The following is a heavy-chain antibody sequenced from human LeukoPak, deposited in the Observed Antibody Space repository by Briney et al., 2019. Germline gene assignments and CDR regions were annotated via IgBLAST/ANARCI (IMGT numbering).Heavy chain of an antibody. CDR1: GFTFNSYE. D-gene: IGHD2-15*01. J-gene: IGHJ4*02. V-gene: IGHV3-23*01. Sequence: GGSLRLSCAASGFTFNSYEMNWVRQAPGKGLEWVSTISATGGSTYYADSVKGRFTISRDNSKNTLYVQMNSLRAEDTAVYYCAKGWTSGFDYWGQGTLVTVSS. CDR2: ISATGGST. CDR3: AKGWTSGFDY.